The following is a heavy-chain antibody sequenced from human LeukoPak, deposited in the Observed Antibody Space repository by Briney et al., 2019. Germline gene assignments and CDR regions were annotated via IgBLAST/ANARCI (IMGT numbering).Heavy chain of an antibody. CDR3: AKGSYYDSSGSFYFDY. D-gene: IGHD3-22*01. CDR1: GFTFSSYA. V-gene: IGHV3-23*01. J-gene: IGHJ4*02. CDR2: ISGSGDNT. Sequence: GGSLRLSCAAPGFTFSSYAMSWVRQAPGKGLEWVSGISGSGDNTYYADSVKGRFTISRDNSKNTLYVQVNSLGTEDTTAYYCAKGSYYDSSGSFYFDYWGQGTLVTVSS.